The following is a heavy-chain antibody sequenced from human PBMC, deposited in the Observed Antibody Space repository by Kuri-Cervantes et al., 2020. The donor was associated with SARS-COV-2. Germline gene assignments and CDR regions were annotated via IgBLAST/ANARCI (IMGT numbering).Heavy chain of an antibody. D-gene: IGHD4-11*01. J-gene: IGHJ6*02. CDR2: IPYDGSNK. CDR1: GFTFSSYA. CDR3: ASRTVTTGYYYGMDV. Sequence: LSLTCAASGFTFSSYAMHWVRQAPGKGLEWVAVIPYDGSNKYYADSVKGRFTISRDNSKNTLYLQMNSLRAEDTAVYYCASRTVTTGYYYGMDVWGQGTTVTVSS. V-gene: IGHV3-30-3*01.